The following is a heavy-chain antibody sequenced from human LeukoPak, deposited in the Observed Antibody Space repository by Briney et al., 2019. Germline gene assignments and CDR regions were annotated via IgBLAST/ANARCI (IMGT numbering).Heavy chain of an antibody. D-gene: IGHD4-17*01. CDR3: ARDGAVTHNIGMDV. CDR2: ISYDGSDK. CDR1: GFTFSSYG. Sequence: GGSLRLSCAVSGFTFSSYGMHWVRQAPGKGLEWVAVISYDGSDKYYAYSVKGRFTISRDNSKNTLYLQMNSLGTEDTAVYYCARDGAVTHNIGMDVWGQGTTVTVSS. J-gene: IGHJ6*02. V-gene: IGHV3-30*03.